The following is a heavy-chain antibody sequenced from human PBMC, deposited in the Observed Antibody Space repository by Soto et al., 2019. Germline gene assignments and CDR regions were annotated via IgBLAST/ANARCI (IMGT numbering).Heavy chain of an antibody. CDR2: IRSKAYGGTT. J-gene: IGHJ6*03. D-gene: IGHD6-6*01. CDR1: GFTFGDYA. CDR3: TRGGLRAAPYYYMDV. V-gene: IGHV3-49*03. Sequence: GGSLRLSCTASGFTFGDYAMSWFCQAPGKGLEWVGFIRSKAYGGTTEYAASVKGRFTISRDDSKSIAYLQMNSLKTEDTAVYYCTRGGLRAAPYYYMDVWGKGTTVTVSS.